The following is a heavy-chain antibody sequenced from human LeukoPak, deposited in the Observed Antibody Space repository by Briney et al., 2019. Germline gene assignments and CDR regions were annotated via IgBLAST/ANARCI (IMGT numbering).Heavy chain of an antibody. CDR1: GYTFTSYG. J-gene: IGHJ4*02. CDR2: ISAYNGNT. V-gene: IGHV1-18*01. D-gene: IGHD5-18*01. Sequence: ASVKVSCKASGYTFTSYGISWVRQAPGQGLEWMGWISAYNGNTNYAQKLQGRVTMTTDTSTSTAYMELRSLRSDDTAVYYCARGLAKRNRRAKRGYSYGYFDYWGQGTLVTVSS. CDR3: ARGLAKRNRRAKRGYSYGYFDY.